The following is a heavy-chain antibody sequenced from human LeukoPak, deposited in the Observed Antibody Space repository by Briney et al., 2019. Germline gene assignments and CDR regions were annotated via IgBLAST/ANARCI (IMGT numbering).Heavy chain of an antibody. CDR2: ISGSGGST. V-gene: IGHV3-23*01. Sequence: GGSLRLSRAASGFAFNDYDMRWVRQAPGKGLQWVSSISGSGGSTYYADSVEGRFTISRDNSKNTLYLQMNSLRGEDTAVYYCAKDHYSGSSAYGGMGSDYWGQGALITVSS. D-gene: IGHD3-22*01. CDR3: AKDHYSGSSAYGGMGSDY. J-gene: IGHJ4*02. CDR1: GFAFNDYD.